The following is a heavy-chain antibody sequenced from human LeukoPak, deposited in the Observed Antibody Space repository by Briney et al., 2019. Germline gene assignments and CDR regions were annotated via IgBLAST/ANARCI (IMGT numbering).Heavy chain of an antibody. Sequence: SVKVSCKASGGTFSSYAISWVRQAPGQGLEWMGGIIPIFGTASYAQKFQGRVTITADESTSTAYMELSSLRSEDTAVYYCAREASSGSYFVGAFDIWGQGTMVTVSS. D-gene: IGHD1-26*01. V-gene: IGHV1-69*13. CDR3: AREASSGSYFVGAFDI. J-gene: IGHJ3*02. CDR1: GGTFSSYA. CDR2: IIPIFGTA.